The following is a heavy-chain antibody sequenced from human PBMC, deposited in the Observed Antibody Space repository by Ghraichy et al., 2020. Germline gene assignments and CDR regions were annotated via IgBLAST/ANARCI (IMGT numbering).Heavy chain of an antibody. J-gene: IGHJ6*02. D-gene: IGHD6-19*01. CDR1: GFTFSSYW. V-gene: IGHV3-7*01. Sequence: GESLRLSCAASGFTFSSYWMSWVRQAPGKGLEWVANIKQDGSEKYYVDSVKGRFTISRDNAKNSLYLQMNSLRAEDTAVYYCARDRQWLVSYYGMDVWGQGTTVTVSS. CDR3: ARDRQWLVSYYGMDV. CDR2: IKQDGSEK.